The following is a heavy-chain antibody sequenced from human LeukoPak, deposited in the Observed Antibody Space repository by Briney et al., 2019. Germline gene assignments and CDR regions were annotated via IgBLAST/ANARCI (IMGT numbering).Heavy chain of an antibody. Sequence: PGGSLRLSCAASGITFSSYAMSWVRQAPGKGLEWVSGISGSGRTTYYADSVKGRFTISRDNSRNTLYLQMNSLRYEDTAVYYCAKDGCSGGSCQADYWGQGTLVTVSS. D-gene: IGHD2-15*01. CDR3: AKDGCSGGSCQADY. CDR1: GITFSSYA. J-gene: IGHJ4*02. V-gene: IGHV3-23*01. CDR2: ISGSGRTT.